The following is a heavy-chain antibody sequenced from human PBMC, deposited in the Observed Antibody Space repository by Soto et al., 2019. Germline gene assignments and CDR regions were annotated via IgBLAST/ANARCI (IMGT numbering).Heavy chain of an antibody. CDR2: IVVGSGNT. J-gene: IGHJ6*02. Sequence: QMQLVQSGPEVKKPGTSVKVSCKASGFTFTSSAMQWVRQARGQRLEWIGWIVVGSGNTNYAQKSQERVTITRDMSTSTAYMELSSLRSEDTAVYYCAADRDSSGYYYVSDYYYGMDVWGQGTTVTVSS. CDR1: GFTFTSSA. V-gene: IGHV1-58*02. D-gene: IGHD3-22*01. CDR3: AADRDSSGYYYVSDYYYGMDV.